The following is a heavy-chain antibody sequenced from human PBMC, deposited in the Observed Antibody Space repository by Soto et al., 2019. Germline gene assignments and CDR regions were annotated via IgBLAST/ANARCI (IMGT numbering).Heavy chain of an antibody. CDR1: GGSFSGYY. CDR3: AREIQCEYSGYDAIWFDT. D-gene: IGHD5-12*01. J-gene: IGHJ5*02. Sequence: SETLSLTCAVYGGSFSGYYWSWIRQPPGKGLEWIGEINHSGSTNYNPSLKSRVTISVDTSKNQFSLKLSSVTAADTAVYYCAREIQCEYSGYDAIWFDTCGQGTLVTVSS. CDR2: INHSGST. V-gene: IGHV4-34*01.